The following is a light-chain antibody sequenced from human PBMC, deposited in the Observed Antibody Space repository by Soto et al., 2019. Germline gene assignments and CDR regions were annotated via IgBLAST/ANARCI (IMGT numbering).Light chain of an antibody. J-gene: IGKJ2*01. CDR1: QSISNY. Sequence: DIPMTQSPSTLSASVGDRVTITCRTSQSISNYLNWYQQKPGKAPKLLIYGALRLQSGVPSRFSGSGSGTDFTLTISSLQFEDFATYYCQQSYSLGTFGQGTKLEIK. V-gene: IGKV1-39*01. CDR2: GAL. CDR3: QQSYSLGT.